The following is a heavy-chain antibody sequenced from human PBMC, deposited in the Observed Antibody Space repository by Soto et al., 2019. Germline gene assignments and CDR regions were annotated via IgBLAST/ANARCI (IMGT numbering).Heavy chain of an antibody. CDR1: GGTFSSYA. CDR3: AFLSVGYGERNFDY. D-gene: IGHD3-22*01. CDR2: IIPNFGTA. J-gene: IGHJ4*02. Sequence: QVQLVQSGADVKKPGSSVKVSCKASGGTFSSYAISWVRQAPGQGLEWMGGIIPNFGTANYAQKFQGRVTITADKSTSTVYMEMSSLRSEDTAVYDCAFLSVGYGERNFDYWGQGTLVTVSS. V-gene: IGHV1-69*06.